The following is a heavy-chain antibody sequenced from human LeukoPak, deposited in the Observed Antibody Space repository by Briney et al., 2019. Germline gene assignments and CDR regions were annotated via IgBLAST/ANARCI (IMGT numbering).Heavy chain of an antibody. CDR1: GFSFSGYA. D-gene: IGHD1-26*01. CDR3: AKGKVNHLGALDF. V-gene: IGHV3-23*01. J-gene: IGHJ4*02. Sequence: PGGSLRLSCAASGFSFSGYAMSWVRQAPGKGLEWVSSVSESGDGTYYADSVMGRFIISRDNSRKTFHPQMDSLRADDTAIYYCAKGKVNHLGALDFWGQGTLVTVSS. CDR2: VSESGDGT.